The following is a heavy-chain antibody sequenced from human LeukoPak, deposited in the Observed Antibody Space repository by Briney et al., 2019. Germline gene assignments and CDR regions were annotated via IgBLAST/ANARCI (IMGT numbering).Heavy chain of an antibody. D-gene: IGHD3-22*01. V-gene: IGHV3-23*01. J-gene: IGHJ4*02. CDR1: GFTFSSYA. Sequence: GGSLRLSCAASGFTFSSYAMSWVRQAPGKGLEWVSAISGSGGSTYYADSVKGRFTISRDNSKNTLYLQMNSLRAEDTAVYCCANTLPYYYDSSGYYPLDYWGQGTLVTVSS. CDR2: ISGSGGST. CDR3: ANTLPYYYDSSGYYPLDY.